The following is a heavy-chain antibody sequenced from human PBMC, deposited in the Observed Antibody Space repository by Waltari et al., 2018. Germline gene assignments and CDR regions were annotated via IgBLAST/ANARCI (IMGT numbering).Heavy chain of an antibody. V-gene: IGHV3-23*01. D-gene: IGHD3-16*01. J-gene: IGHJ4*02. CDR2: ISNSGGDT. CDR1: GLTFSIFA. CDR3: AKDHGVAY. Sequence: QLLESGGGLVQPGGSLRLSCPDSGLTFSIFAMGWVRQAPGKGLEWVSGISNSGGDTYYTDSVKGRFTISRDNSKKTLYLQMNSLRVEDTAVYYCAKDHGVAYWGQGTLVTVSS.